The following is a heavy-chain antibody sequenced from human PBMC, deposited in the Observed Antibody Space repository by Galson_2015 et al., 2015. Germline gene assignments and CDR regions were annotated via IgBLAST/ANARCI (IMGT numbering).Heavy chain of an antibody. CDR1: GFTFSSYW. CDR2: IKQDGSEK. V-gene: IGHV3-7*01. Sequence: SLRLSCAASGFTFSSYWMSWVRQAPGKGLEWVANIKQDGSEKDYVDSVKGRFTISRDSAKNLLFLQMNSLRAEDTAVYYCARVVTDAFDIWGQGTLVTFSS. CDR3: ARVVTDAFDI. D-gene: IGHD1-26*01. J-gene: IGHJ3*02.